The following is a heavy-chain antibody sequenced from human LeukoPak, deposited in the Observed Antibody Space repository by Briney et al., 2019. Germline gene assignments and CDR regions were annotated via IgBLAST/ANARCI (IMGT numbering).Heavy chain of an antibody. V-gene: IGHV4-4*07. CDR1: GGSISNYY. D-gene: IGHD1-26*01. Sequence: PSETLSLTCTVSGGSISNYYWSWIRQPPGKGLEWIGRIHSSGSTNYNPSLKSRVTISVDMSKNQFSLKLSSVPAADNAVYSLWRDLSRVGEWAYDYWGQGTLVTVS. CDR2: IHSSGST. J-gene: IGHJ4*02. CDR3: WRDLSRVGEWAYDY.